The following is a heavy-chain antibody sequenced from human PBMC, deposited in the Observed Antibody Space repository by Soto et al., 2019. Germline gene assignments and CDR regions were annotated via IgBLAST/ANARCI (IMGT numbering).Heavy chain of an antibody. V-gene: IGHV3-23*01. CDR2: VSPGGDVS. CDR1: VFTFSSFV. CDR3: VRRAITATTNWGAFDV. Sequence: PWWSLKLSCSASVFTFSSFVMTWFCKAPGQGLEWVSTVSPGGDVSHYTDSVKGRFTISRDNSRRTLHLQMDSLRAEDAAVYFCVRRAITATTNWGAFDVWGQGTVVTVSS. D-gene: IGHD1-20*01. J-gene: IGHJ3*01.